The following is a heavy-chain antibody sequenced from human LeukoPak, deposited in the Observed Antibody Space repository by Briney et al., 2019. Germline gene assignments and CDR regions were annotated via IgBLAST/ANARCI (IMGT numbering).Heavy chain of an antibody. Sequence: SETLSLTCTVSGGSISSHYWSWIRQPPGKGLEWIGYIYYSGSTNYNPSLKSRVTISVDTSKNQFSLKLSSVTAADTAVYYCARDQGYYMDVWGKGTTVTVSS. CDR2: IYYSGST. J-gene: IGHJ6*03. CDR3: ARDQGYYMDV. CDR1: GGSISSHY. V-gene: IGHV4-59*11.